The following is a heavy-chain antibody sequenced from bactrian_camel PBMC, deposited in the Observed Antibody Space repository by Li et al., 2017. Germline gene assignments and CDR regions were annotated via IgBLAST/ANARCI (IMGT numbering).Heavy chain of an antibody. V-gene: IGHV3S63*01. CDR3: AASRGVASFSAMTYAY. J-gene: IGHJ4*01. CDR2: IDKLDSRR. D-gene: IGHD1*01. Sequence: QLVESGGGSVQAGGSLRLSCAFDAYTPANVRMAWFRQAPGKEREGVAFIDKLDSRRGYADSVKGRFTISKDNAKKTLYLKTNSLKAEDTAMYYCAASRGVASFSAMTYAYWGQGTQVTVS. CDR1: AYTPANVR.